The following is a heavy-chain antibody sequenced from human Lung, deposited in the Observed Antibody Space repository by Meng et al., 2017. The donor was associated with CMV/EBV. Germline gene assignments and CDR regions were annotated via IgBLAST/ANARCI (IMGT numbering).Heavy chain of an antibody. CDR1: RASISTYY. Sequence: SETLSLXXTVSRASISTYYWSWIRQPPGKGLEWIGYFYYGGSTNYNPSLKSRVTILVDASKNQFSLKLSSVTAADTAIYYCARSGPCSGGICYSGKFDSWGQGTXVTVSS. D-gene: IGHD2-15*01. CDR2: FYYGGST. J-gene: IGHJ5*01. V-gene: IGHV4-59*01. CDR3: ARSGPCSGGICYSGKFDS.